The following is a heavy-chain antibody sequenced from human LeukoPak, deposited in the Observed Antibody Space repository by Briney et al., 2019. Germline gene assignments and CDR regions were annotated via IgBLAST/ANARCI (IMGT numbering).Heavy chain of an antibody. V-gene: IGHV3-30*02. D-gene: IGHD3-22*01. CDR1: GFTFSSYS. J-gene: IGHJ5*02. CDR2: IRYDGSNK. Sequence: GGSLRLSCAASGFTFSSYSMNWVRQAPGKGLEWVAFIRYDGSNKYYADSVKGRFTISRDNAKNTLNLQMNSLRAEDTAVYYCARDLGQYYDTSDNWFDPWGQGTLVTVSS. CDR3: ARDLGQYYDTSDNWFDP.